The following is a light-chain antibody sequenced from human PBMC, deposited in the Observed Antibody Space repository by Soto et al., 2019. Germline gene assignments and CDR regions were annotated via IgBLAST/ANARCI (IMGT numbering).Light chain of an antibody. CDR3: QQYNKWPPLT. V-gene: IGKV3-15*01. J-gene: IGKJ4*01. CDR2: GAS. Sequence: EIVMTQSPATLSVSPEERATLSCRASQSVSSSLAWYQQKPGQAPRLLIHGASTRATGIPARFSGSGSGTEFTLTISSLQSEDSAVYYCQQYNKWPPLTFGGGTKVEI. CDR1: QSVSSS.